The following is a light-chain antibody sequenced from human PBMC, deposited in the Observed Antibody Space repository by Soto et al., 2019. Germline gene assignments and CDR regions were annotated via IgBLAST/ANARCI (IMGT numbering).Light chain of an antibody. CDR1: QSVSSN. J-gene: IGKJ2*01. CDR3: QQYNKWPAYT. CDR2: GAS. V-gene: IGKV3-15*01. Sequence: EIVMTQSPANLSMSPGERATLSCRASQSVSSNLAWYQQKPGQGPRLLIYGASTRASSIPARFSGSGSGTEFTLTINSLRSEDFAVYYCQQYNKWPAYTVGRGTELEIK.